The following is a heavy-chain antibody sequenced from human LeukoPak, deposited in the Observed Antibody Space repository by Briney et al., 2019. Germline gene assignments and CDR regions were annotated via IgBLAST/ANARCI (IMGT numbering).Heavy chain of an antibody. D-gene: IGHD3-22*01. CDR3: ARDHPTQDYYDSSGYYGY. CDR2: INHSGST. CDR1: GGSFGGYY. Sequence: PSETLSLTCAVYGGSFGGYYWSWIRQPPGKGLEWIGEINHSGSTNYNPSLKSRVTISVDTSKNQFSLKLSSVTAADTAVYYCARDHPTQDYYDSSGYYGYWGQGTLVTVSS. V-gene: IGHV4-34*01. J-gene: IGHJ4*02.